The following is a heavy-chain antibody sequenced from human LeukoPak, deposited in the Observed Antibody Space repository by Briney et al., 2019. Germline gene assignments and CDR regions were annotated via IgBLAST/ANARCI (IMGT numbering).Heavy chain of an antibody. V-gene: IGHV3-21*01. CDR2: ISSSSSYI. CDR1: GFTFSSYW. J-gene: IGHJ6*03. Sequence: PGGSLRLSCAASGFTFSSYWMHWVRQAPGKGLVWVSSISSSSSYIYYADSVKGRFTISRDNAKNSLYLQMNSLRAEDTAVYYCARTPFPLGGSGSYYNAISSGYYMDVWGKGTTVTVSS. D-gene: IGHD3-10*01. CDR3: ARTPFPLGGSGSYYNAISSGYYMDV.